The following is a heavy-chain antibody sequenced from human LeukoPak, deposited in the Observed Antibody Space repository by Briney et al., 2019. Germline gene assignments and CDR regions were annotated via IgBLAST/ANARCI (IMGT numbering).Heavy chain of an antibody. CDR2: INPNSGGT. V-gene: IGHV1-2*02. D-gene: IGHD2-21*01. Sequence: ASVKVSCKASGYTFTGYFIHWVRQAPGQGLEWMGWINPNSGGTNYAQKFQGRVTMTRDTSISTAYMELSRLRSDDTAVYYCARGSVVAGGAFDIWGQGTMVTVSS. CDR3: ARGSVVAGGAFDI. CDR1: GYTFTGYF. J-gene: IGHJ3*02.